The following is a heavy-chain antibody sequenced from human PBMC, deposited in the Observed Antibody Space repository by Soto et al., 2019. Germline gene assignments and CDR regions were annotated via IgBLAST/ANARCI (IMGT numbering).Heavy chain of an antibody. CDR2: IYYGGST. J-gene: IGHJ4*02. CDR1: GDSISTDY. CDR3: AKNWNWGSLVH. Sequence: SETLSLTCPFSGDSISTDYWSWFRQSPGKGLEWIGFIYYGGSTNYNPSLKSRVTISVDTPKNQFSLKLSSVTAADTAVYYCAKNWNWGSLVHWGQGTLVTVSS. V-gene: IGHV4-59*08. D-gene: IGHD7-27*01.